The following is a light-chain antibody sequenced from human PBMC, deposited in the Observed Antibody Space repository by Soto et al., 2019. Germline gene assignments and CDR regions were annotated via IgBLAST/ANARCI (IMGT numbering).Light chain of an antibody. CDR1: QAIRTA. J-gene: IGKJ1*01. V-gene: IGKV1-6*01. CDR2: AAS. CDR3: VLYFSHLWP. Sequence: AIPLTQSPSSPSASVGDRVTITCQASQAIRTALGWYQQKPGKVPKLLIYAASTLQSGVPSRFSGSGSGTDFTLTIISLQPEDFATYSCVLYFSHLWPFGQGTKAAI.